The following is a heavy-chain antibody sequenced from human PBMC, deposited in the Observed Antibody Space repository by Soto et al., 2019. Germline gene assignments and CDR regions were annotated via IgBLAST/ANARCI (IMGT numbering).Heavy chain of an antibody. V-gene: IGHV3-15*01. Sequence: GGSLRLSCAASGFTFTTAWMIWVRQAPGKGLEWVGHIKTKTEGEATNYATPVKGRFSISRDDSTNTQSLQMNSLKSEDTAVYYCATDPPTAGAGEFDYWGQGTLVTVSS. CDR1: GFTFTTAW. D-gene: IGHD6-19*01. CDR2: IKTKTEGEAT. J-gene: IGHJ4*02. CDR3: ATDPPTAGAGEFDY.